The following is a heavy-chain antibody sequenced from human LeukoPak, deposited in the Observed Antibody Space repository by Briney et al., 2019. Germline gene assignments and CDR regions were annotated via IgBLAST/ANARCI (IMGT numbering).Heavy chain of an antibody. V-gene: IGHV4-4*02. CDR1: GGSISSSNW. Sequence: SETLSLTCAVSGGSISSSNWWSWVRQPPGKGLEWIGEIYHSGGTNYNPSLKSRVAISVDKSKNQFSLKLSSVTAADTAVYYCARDYSGSQSFDYWGQGTLVTVSS. J-gene: IGHJ4*02. CDR3: ARDYSGSQSFDY. CDR2: IYHSGGT. D-gene: IGHD1-26*01.